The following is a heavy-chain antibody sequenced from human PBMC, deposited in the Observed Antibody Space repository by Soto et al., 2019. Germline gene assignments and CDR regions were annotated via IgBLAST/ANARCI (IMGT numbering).Heavy chain of an antibody. D-gene: IGHD3-3*01. V-gene: IGHV4-59*01. CDR1: GGSISSYY. Sequence: SETLSLTCTVSGGSISSYYWSWIRQPPGKGLEWIGYIYYSGSTNYNPSLKSRVTIPVDTSKNQFSLKLSSVTAADTAVYYCARAVAYDFWSGYYYFGYWGQGTLVTVS. CDR3: ARAVAYDFWSGYYYFGY. CDR2: IYYSGST. J-gene: IGHJ4*02.